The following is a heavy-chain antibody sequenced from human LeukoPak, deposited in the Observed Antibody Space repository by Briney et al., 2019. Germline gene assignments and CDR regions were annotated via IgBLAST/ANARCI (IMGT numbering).Heavy chain of an antibody. CDR1: GYIFTSYV. V-gene: IGHV7-4-1*02. CDR3: ARSPRNFDY. Sequence: ASVKVSCKASGYIFTSYVLHWVRQAPGQGLEWMGWINTNTGNPTYAQGFTGRFVFSLDTSVSTAYLQISGLKAEDTAVYYCARSPRNFDYWGQGTLVTVSS. CDR2: INTNTGNP. J-gene: IGHJ4*02.